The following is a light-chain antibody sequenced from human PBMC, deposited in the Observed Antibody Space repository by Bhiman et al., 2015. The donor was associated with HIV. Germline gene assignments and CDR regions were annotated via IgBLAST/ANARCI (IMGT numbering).Light chain of an antibody. CDR1: RSNIGTNT. Sequence: QLVLTQPPSASGTPGQRVTISCSGSRSNIGTNTVSWYQHLPGTAPKLLIYSNNQRPSGIPERFSGSNSGNTATLTISGTQAMDEADYYCSSYAGSNNVVFGGGTKLTVL. CDR3: SSYAGSNNVV. CDR2: SNN. V-gene: IGLV1-44*01. J-gene: IGLJ2*01.